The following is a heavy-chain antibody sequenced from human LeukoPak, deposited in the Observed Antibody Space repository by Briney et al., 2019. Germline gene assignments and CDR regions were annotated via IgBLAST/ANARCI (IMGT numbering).Heavy chain of an antibody. CDR3: ARDASTITNDAFDI. CDR1: GGSISSGSYY. V-gene: IGHV4-61*01. D-gene: IGHD3-10*01. J-gene: IGHJ3*02. Sequence: SETLSLTCTVSGGSISSGSYYWSWIRQPPGKGLEWIGFIYYSGSTNYNPSLKSRVTISVDTPKNQFSLKLSSVTAADTAVYYCARDASTITNDAFDIWGQGTMVTVSS. CDR2: IYYSGST.